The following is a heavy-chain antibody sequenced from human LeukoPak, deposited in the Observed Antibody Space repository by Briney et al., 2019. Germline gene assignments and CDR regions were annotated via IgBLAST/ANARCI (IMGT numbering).Heavy chain of an antibody. CDR1: GYTFTSYD. CDR2: ISAYNGNT. D-gene: IGHD3-22*01. Sequence: ASVKVSCKASGYTFTSYDINWVRQATGQGLEWMGWISAYNGNTNYAQKLQGRVTMTTDTSTSTAYMELRSLRSDDTAVYYCAVDSSGYHIFDYWGQGTLVTVSS. J-gene: IGHJ4*02. CDR3: AVDSSGYHIFDY. V-gene: IGHV1-18*01.